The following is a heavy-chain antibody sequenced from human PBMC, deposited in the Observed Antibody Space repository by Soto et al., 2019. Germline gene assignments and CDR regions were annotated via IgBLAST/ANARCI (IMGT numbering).Heavy chain of an antibody. J-gene: IGHJ4*02. CDR1: GGSISSGGYY. CDR2: IYYSGST. D-gene: IGHD3-10*01. Sequence: QVQLQESGPGLVKPSQTLSLTCTVSGGSISSGGYYWSWIRQHPGKGLEWIGYIYYSGSTYYNPSLKSRVTLLLDTSKNQFSLKLSSVTAADTAVYYCASLPYGSGIHYFDYWGQGTLVTVSS. V-gene: IGHV4-31*03. CDR3: ASLPYGSGIHYFDY.